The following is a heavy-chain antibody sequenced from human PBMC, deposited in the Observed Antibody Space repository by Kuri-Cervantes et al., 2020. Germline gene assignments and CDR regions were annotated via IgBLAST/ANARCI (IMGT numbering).Heavy chain of an antibody. CDR3: ARDRWTKGAGFDY. J-gene: IGHJ4*02. V-gene: IGHV4-59*12. CDR2: VYYSGST. Sequence: GSLRLSCTVSGGSISSYYWSWIRQPPGQGLEWIGHVYYSGSTNYNPSLKSRVTISVDTSKNQFSLKLSSVTAADTAVYYCARDRWTKGAGFDYWGQGTLVTVSS. D-gene: IGHD2-15*01. CDR1: GGSISSYY.